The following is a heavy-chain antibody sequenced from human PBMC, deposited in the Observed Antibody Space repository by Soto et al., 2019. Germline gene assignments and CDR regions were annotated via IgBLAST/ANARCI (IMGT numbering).Heavy chain of an antibody. CDR1: RASMNSGGDY. J-gene: IGHJ4*02. CDR2: IHNSAST. V-gene: IGHV4-31*03. D-gene: IGHD3-22*01. CDR3: ATAASSGYYLKT. Sequence: PSYILSLTCTVSRASMNSGGDYFSWIRKYPEKGLEWIGYIHNSASTHYNPSLKSRVTISLDTSKNPFSLRLSSVTAADTVVYYCATAASSGYYLKTWGQGTQVTVSS.